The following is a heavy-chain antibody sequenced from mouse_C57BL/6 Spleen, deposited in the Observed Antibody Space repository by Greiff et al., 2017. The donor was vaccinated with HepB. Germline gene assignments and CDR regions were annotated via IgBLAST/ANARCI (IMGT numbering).Heavy chain of an antibody. J-gene: IGHJ2*01. Sequence: EVQLQQSGPGMVKPSQSLSLTCTVTGYSITSGYDWHWIRHFPGNKLEWMGYISYSGSTNYNPSLKSRISITHDTSKNHFFLKLNSVTTEDTATYYCARGGYYGSSYGPYFDYWGQGTTLTVSS. CDR1: GYSITSGYD. V-gene: IGHV3-1*01. CDR3: ARGGYYGSSYGPYFDY. CDR2: ISYSGST. D-gene: IGHD1-1*01.